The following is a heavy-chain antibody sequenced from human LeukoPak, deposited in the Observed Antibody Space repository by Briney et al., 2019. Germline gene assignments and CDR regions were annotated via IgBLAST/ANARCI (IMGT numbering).Heavy chain of an antibody. J-gene: IGHJ4*02. D-gene: IGHD3-10*01. V-gene: IGHV4-30-4*01. CDR2: IYYTGSA. CDR3: ASSYGSGSPFDY. CDR1: GGSISSDDYY. Sequence: SETLSLTCTVSGGSISSDDYYWSWIRQPPGKGLEWTGYIYYTGSAYYNSSLKSRVTMSVDTSKNQFSLKLTSVTAADTAVYYCASSYGSGSPFDYWGQGTLVTVSS.